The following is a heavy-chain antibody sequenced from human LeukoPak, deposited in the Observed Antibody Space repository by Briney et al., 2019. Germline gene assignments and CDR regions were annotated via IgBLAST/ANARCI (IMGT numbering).Heavy chain of an antibody. V-gene: IGHV1-69*05. CDR2: IIPIFGTA. D-gene: IGHD2-21*02. Sequence: SVKVSCKASGGTFSSYAISWVRQAPGRGLEWMGGIIPIFGTANYAQKFQGRVTITTDESTSTAYMELSILRSEDTAVYYCARGDGDYTAIFDYWGQGTLVTVSS. CDR3: ARGDGDYTAIFDY. J-gene: IGHJ4*02. CDR1: GGTFSSYA.